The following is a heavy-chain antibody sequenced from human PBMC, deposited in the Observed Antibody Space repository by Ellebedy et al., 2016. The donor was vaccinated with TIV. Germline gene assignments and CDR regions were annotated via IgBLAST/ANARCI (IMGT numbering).Heavy chain of an antibody. D-gene: IGHD1-26*01. J-gene: IGHJ4*01. Sequence: GESLKISCAAAEFIFSNYGMNWVRQAQGKGLGWRPYISNSSSTIYYADSVKRRCTISRDNAKSSLYLQMNSLKAEDTAIYYCASGIVGATMELDYWGHGTLVTVSS. CDR2: ISNSSSTI. CDR3: ASGIVGATMELDY. CDR1: EFIFSNYG. V-gene: IGHV3-48*04.